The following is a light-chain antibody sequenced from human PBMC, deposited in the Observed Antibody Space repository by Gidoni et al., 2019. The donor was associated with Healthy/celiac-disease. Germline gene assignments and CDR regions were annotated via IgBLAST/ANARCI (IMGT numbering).Light chain of an antibody. CDR2: QDS. V-gene: IGLV3-1*01. J-gene: IGLJ1*01. CDR3: QAWDSSTAV. CDR1: KLGDRY. Sequence: SYELTQPPSVSVSPGQPASITCSGDKLGDRYACWYQQKPGQSPVLVIYQDSKRPSGIPERLSGSNSGNTATLTISGTQAMDEADYYCQAWDSSTAVFGTGTKVTVL.